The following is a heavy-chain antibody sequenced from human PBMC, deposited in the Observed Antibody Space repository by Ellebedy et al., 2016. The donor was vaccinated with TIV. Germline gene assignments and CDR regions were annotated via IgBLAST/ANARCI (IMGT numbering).Heavy chain of an antibody. D-gene: IGHD3-10*01. V-gene: IGHV4-39*07. CDR3: ARAGLLLWFGELSRYFDL. Sequence: SETLSLTXTVSGGSISSSSYYWGWIRQHPGKGLEWIGSIYHSGSTYYNPSLKSRVTISVDTSKNQFSLKLSSVTAADTAVYYCARAGLLLWFGELSRYFDLWGRGTLVTVSS. CDR2: IYHSGST. J-gene: IGHJ2*01. CDR1: GGSISSSSYY.